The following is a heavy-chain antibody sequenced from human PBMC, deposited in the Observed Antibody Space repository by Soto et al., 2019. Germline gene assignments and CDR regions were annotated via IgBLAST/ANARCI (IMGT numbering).Heavy chain of an antibody. V-gene: IGHV4-59*01. D-gene: IGHD1-26*01. Sequence: QVQLQESGPGLVKPSETLSLTCTVSGGSISSYYWSWIRQPPGKGLEWIGYIHYSGSSNYNPSLKSRVTISIDTSKNQFSLKLSSVTAADTAVYYCARPYSESYWATFDIWGQGTMVSVSS. CDR2: IHYSGSS. CDR1: GGSISSYY. CDR3: ARPYSESYWATFDI. J-gene: IGHJ3*02.